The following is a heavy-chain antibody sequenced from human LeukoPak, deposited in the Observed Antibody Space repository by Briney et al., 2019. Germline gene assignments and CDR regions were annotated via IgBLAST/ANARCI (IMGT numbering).Heavy chain of an antibody. J-gene: IGHJ4*02. CDR3: ARSPRANYGDYDY. D-gene: IGHD4-17*01. V-gene: IGHV1-69*13. CDR2: IIPIFGTA. CDR1: GGTFSSYA. Sequence: ASVKVSCKASGGTFSSYAISWVRQAPGQGLEWMGGIIPIFGTANYAQKFQGRVTITADESTSTAYMELSSLRSEDTAVYCCARSPRANYGDYDYWGQGTLVTVSS.